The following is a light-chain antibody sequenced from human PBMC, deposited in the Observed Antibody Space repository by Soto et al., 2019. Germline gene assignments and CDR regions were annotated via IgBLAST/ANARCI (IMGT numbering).Light chain of an antibody. V-gene: IGKV3-20*01. CDR1: QSVSSSY. CDR2: AAS. CDR3: QQYGSSPWT. Sequence: VMWLSTGPLCFAPGERATLACRGSQSVSSSYLVWHQQKPGQAPRLLIYAASRRATGIPDRFSGSGSGTDFTLTISRLEPEDFAVYYCQQYGSSPWTFGQGTKVDIK. J-gene: IGKJ1*01.